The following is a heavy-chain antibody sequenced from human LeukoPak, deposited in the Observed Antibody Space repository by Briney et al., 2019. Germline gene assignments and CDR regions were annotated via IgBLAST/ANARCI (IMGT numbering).Heavy chain of an antibody. CDR2: IWFDGSNK. CDR1: GFTFSSFG. V-gene: IGHV3-33*06. D-gene: IGHD1-1*01. Sequence: GGSLRLSCAASGFTFSSFGMHRVRQAPGKGLEWVASIWFDGSNKYYADSVTGRFTVSRDNSKNTLSLQMNSLRAEDTAVYYCAKDWGTSGTTGWMFDYWGQGTLVTVSS. CDR3: AKDWGTSGTTGWMFDY. J-gene: IGHJ4*02.